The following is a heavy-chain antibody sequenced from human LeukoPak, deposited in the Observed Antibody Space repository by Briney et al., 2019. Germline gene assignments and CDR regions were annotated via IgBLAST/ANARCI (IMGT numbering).Heavy chain of an antibody. CDR1: GFTFSDYY. J-gene: IGHJ4*02. D-gene: IGHD3-22*01. Sequence: GGSLRLSCAASGFTFSDYYMSWIRLAPGKGLEWVSYISSSGSTIYYADSVKGRFTISRDNAKNSLYLQMNSLRAEDTAVYYCARDWYYYDSSGYSRYFDYWGQGTLVTVSS. CDR3: ARDWYYYDSSGYSRYFDY. V-gene: IGHV3-11*01. CDR2: ISSSGSTI.